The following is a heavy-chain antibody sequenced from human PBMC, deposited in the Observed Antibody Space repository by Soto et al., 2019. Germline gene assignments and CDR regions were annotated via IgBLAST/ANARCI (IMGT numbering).Heavy chain of an antibody. D-gene: IGHD6-13*01. J-gene: IGHJ5*02. Sequence: PSQTLSLTCVISGDSVSSNSAAWNWIRQSPSRGLEWLGRTYYRSKWYNDYAVSVKSRITINPDTSKNQFSLQLNSVTPEDTAVYYCARYPLAAAGTPGGFDPWGQGTLVTVSS. V-gene: IGHV6-1*01. CDR1: GDSVSSNSAA. CDR3: ARYPLAAAGTPGGFDP. CDR2: TYYRSKWYN.